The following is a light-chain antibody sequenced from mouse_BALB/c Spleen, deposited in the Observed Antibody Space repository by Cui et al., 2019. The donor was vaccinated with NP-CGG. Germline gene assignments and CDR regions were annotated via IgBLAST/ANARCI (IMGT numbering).Light chain of an antibody. CDR1: TGAVTTSNY. CDR3: ALWYSNHWV. CDR2: GTN. J-gene: IGLJ1*01. Sequence: QAVVCQKSALTTSPGETVTLTCRSSTGAVTTSNYANWVQEKPDYLFTGLIGGTNNRAPGVPARFSGSLIGDKAALTITGAQTEDEAIYFCALWYSNHWVFGGGTKLTVL. V-gene: IGLV1*01.